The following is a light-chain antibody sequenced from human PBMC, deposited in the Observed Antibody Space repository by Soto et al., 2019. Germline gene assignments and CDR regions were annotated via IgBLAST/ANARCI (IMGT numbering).Light chain of an antibody. J-gene: IGKJ5*01. CDR3: QQYDNLPIT. Sequence: DIQMTQSPSTLSASVGGRVTISCRASQSIVNLLAWYQQKPGKAPKLLIYKASSLESGVPSRFSGSGSGTEFTLTISSLQPDDFATYYCQQYDNLPITFGQGTRLEIK. V-gene: IGKV1-5*03. CDR1: QSIVNL. CDR2: KAS.